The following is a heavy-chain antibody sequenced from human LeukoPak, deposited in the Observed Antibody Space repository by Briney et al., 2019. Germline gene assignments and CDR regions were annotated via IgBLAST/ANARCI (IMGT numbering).Heavy chain of an antibody. J-gene: IGHJ6*02. D-gene: IGHD3-10*01. CDR1: GFTFSSYW. CDR2: ISYDGSNK. CDR3: ARPSGSYSYYYYYGMDV. V-gene: IGHV3-30*03. Sequence: PGGSLRLSCAASGFTFSSYWMSWVRQAPGKGLEWVAVISYDGSNKYYADSVKGRFTISRDNSKNTLYLQMNSLRAEDTAVYYCARPSGSYSYYYYYGMDVWGQGTTVTVSS.